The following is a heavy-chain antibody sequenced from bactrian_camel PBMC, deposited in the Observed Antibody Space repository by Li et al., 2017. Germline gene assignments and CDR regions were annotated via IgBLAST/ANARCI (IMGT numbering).Heavy chain of an antibody. Sequence: HVQLVESGGGSAQAGGTLKLSCVASRYTHCMAWFRQSPGKEREGLATIDSDGSTSYTDSVKGRFTISRDNAKNTLYLQMDSLKPEDTAMYCCAARRCWSASYNYWGQGTQVTVS. V-gene: IGHV3S53*01. CDR3: AARRCWSASYNY. CDR1: RYTHC. CDR2: IDSDGST. J-gene: IGHJ4*01. D-gene: IGHD1*01.